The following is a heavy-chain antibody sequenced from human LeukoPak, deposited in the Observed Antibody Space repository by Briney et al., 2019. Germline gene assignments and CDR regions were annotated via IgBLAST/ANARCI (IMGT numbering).Heavy chain of an antibody. CDR2: ISYDANYK. CDR3: ARGRVVPATRLDY. J-gene: IGHJ4*02. D-gene: IGHD2-15*01. Sequence: GSLRLSCAASGFTFSNYAMHWVRQAPGKGLEWVAVISYDANYKYYADSVKGRFTISRDKSNNTLHLQMSSLRSEDTAVYYCARGRVVPATRLDYWGRGNLVTVSS. CDR1: GFTFSNYA. V-gene: IGHV3-30*04.